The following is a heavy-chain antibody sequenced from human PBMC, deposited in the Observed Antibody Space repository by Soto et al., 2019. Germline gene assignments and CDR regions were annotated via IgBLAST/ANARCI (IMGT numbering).Heavy chain of an antibody. D-gene: IGHD1-1*01. CDR1: GYTFTSYG. V-gene: IGHV1-18*01. CDR2: ISAHNDNT. Sequence: QVHLVQSGAEVRKPGASVKVSCKGSGYTFTSYGIAWVRQAPGQGLEWMGWISAHNDNTNYAQKVQGRVTVTRDTSTRTAYTELRNLRSDDTAVYYCARGRYGDYWGQGALVTVSS. CDR3: ARGRYGDY. J-gene: IGHJ4*02.